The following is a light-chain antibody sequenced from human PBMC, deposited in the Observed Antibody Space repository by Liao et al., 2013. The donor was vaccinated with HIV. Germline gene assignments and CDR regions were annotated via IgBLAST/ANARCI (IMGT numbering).Light chain of an antibody. Sequence: SYGLTQPPSVSVSPGQTASITCSGDNLGDKYASWYQQKPGQSPVLVIYQDNKRPSGISERYAGSNSGITATLTISGTQAIDEADYYCQTWDSSAYVFGTGTRVTVL. CDR3: QTWDSSAYV. CDR2: QDN. J-gene: IGLJ1*01. CDR1: NLGDKY. V-gene: IGLV3-1*01.